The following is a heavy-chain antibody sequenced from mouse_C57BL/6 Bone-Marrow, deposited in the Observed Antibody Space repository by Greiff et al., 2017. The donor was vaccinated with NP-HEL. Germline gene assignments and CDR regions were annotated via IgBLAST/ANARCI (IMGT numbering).Heavy chain of an antibody. CDR2: LYPGDGDT. J-gene: IGHJ3*01. D-gene: IGHD2-4*01. CDR3: ARPYDYGCAY. Sequence: VQLQQSGPELVKPGASVKISCKASGYAFRSSWMNWVKQRPGKGLEWIGRLYPGDGDTNYNGKFKGKATLTADTSSSTAYMQLSSLTSEDSAVYFCARPYDYGCAYWGQGTLVTVSA. CDR1: GYAFRSSW. V-gene: IGHV1-82*01.